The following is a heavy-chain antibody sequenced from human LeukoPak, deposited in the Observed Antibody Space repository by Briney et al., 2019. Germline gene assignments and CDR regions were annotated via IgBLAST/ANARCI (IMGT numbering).Heavy chain of an antibody. CDR3: AKVPPPWGQYGGGSYTFDY. CDR1: GGSINSYY. V-gene: IGHV4-59*01. D-gene: IGHD1-26*01. CDR2: IYYTGTT. Sequence: KPSETLSLTCTVSGGSINSYYWSWIRQPPGKGLEWIGYIYYTGTTNYNPSLKSRVTISLDTSKNQFSLKLSSVTAADTAVYYCAKVPPPWGQYGGGSYTFDYWGQGTLVIVSS. J-gene: IGHJ4*02.